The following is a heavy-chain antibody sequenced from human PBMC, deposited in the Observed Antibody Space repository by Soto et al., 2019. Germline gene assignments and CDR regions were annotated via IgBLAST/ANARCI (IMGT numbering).Heavy chain of an antibody. V-gene: IGHV1-18*01. CDR1: GYTFTNYD. Sequence: QVQLVQSGTEVKKPGASVKVSCKASGYTFTNYDISWLRQAPGQGLEWMAWLSAHNGNKNYAEKFQGRVTMTPDTSTSTADMEVRSLRSDDTAGYYCARGLQSYFGMDVWGQGTTVTVSS. CDR3: ARGLQSYFGMDV. CDR2: LSAHNGNK. D-gene: IGHD1-1*01. J-gene: IGHJ6*01.